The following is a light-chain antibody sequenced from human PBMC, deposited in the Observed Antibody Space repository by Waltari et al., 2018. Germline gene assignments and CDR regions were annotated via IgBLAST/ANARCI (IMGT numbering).Light chain of an antibody. CDR3: QHYNNLPLT. CDR2: GAS. J-gene: IGKJ4*01. V-gene: IGKV3-15*01. Sequence: EIVMTQSPATLSVSPGEGATLSCRASKSISNKLAWYQQKPGQAPRLLIFGASTRATGVPARFSGSGSGTEFTLSISSLQSEDFAVYFCQHYNNLPLTFGGGTRVEI. CDR1: KSISNK.